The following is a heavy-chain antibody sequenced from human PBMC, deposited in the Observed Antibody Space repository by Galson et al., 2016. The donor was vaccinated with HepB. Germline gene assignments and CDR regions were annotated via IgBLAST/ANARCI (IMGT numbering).Heavy chain of an antibody. V-gene: IGHV3-23*01. J-gene: IGHJ5*01. D-gene: IGHD1-20*01. CDR2: VSGSGGST. CDR1: GFTFTSYA. Sequence: SLRLSCAVSGFTFTSYAMSWARQAPGKGLEWLSSVSGSGGSTCYADSVRGRFIISRDSSENTLYLQMNTLRGDDTALYYCAKAGYNSHERNNWFDSWGQGTLVTVSS. CDR3: AKAGYNSHERNNWFDS.